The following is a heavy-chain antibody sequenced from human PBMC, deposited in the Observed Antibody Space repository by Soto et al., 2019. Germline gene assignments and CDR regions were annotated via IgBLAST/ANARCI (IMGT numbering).Heavy chain of an antibody. V-gene: IGHV3-23*01. CDR3: AKSPLGYCSGGSCYPPHYFDY. D-gene: IGHD2-15*01. CDR1: GFTFSNYA. CDR2: VGGSGDST. J-gene: IGHJ4*02. Sequence: EVQLLDSGGGLVQPGGSLRLSCAASGFTFSNYAMSWARQAPGKGLEWVSGVGGSGDSTYYADSVKGRFTISRDNSKDTLYLQMNSLRAEDTAVYYCAKSPLGYCSGGSCYPPHYFDYWGQGTLVTVSS.